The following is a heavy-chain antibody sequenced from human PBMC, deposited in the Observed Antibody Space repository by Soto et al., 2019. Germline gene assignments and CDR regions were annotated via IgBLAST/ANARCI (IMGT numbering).Heavy chain of an antibody. CDR2: INPSGGST. CDR3: AYFPYCGGDCPEYYFDY. V-gene: IGHV1-46*01. CDR1: GYTFTSYY. D-gene: IGHD2-21*01. Sequence: ASVKVSCKASGYTFTSYYMHWVRQAPGQGLEWMGIINPSGGSTSYAQKFQGRVTMTRDTSTSTVYMELSSLRSEDTAVYYRAYFPYCGGDCPEYYFDYWGQGTLVTVSS. J-gene: IGHJ4*02.